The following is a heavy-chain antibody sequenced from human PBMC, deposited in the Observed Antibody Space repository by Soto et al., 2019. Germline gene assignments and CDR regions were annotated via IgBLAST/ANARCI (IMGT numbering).Heavy chain of an antibody. CDR2: IYPGDSDT. CDR3: ARQHSSGWPFDY. CDR1: GFSFISYA. Sequence: ASVKVSCKSSGFSFISYAIHWVRQMPGKGLEWMGIIYPGDSDTRYSPSFQGQVTISADKSISTAYLQWSSLKASDTAMYYCARQHSSGWPFDYWGQGTLVTVSS. J-gene: IGHJ4*02. D-gene: IGHD6-19*01. V-gene: IGHV5-51*01.